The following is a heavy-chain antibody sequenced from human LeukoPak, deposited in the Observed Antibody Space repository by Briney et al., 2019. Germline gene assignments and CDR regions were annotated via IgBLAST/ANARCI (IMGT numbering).Heavy chain of an antibody. CDR1: GYTFTGYY. CDR3: ARDGEMATIKYYYYYMDV. CDR2: INPNSGGT. Sequence: ASVKVSCKASGYTFTGYYMHWVRQAPGQGLEWMGWINPNSGGTNYAQKFQGRVTMTRDTFISTAYMKLSRLRSDDTAVYYCARDGEMATIKYYYYYMDVWGKGTTVTVSS. D-gene: IGHD5-24*01. V-gene: IGHV1-2*02. J-gene: IGHJ6*03.